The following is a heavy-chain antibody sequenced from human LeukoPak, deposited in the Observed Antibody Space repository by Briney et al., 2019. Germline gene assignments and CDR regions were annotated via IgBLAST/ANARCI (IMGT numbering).Heavy chain of an antibody. J-gene: IGHJ3*02. CDR2: IYYSGAT. CDR3: ARGDFWSGTDAFDI. V-gene: IGHV4-39*01. Sequence: SKTLSLTCTVSGGSISSGPYYWGWIRQPPGKGLEWIGSIYYSGATFYMPSLKSRVTISVDTSKNQFSLRLTSVTAADTAVYYCARGDFWSGTDAFDIWGQGTMVTVSS. CDR1: GGSISSGPYY. D-gene: IGHD3-3*01.